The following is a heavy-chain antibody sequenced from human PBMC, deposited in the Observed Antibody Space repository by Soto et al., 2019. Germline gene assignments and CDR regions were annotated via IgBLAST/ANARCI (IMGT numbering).Heavy chain of an antibody. J-gene: IGHJ4*02. CDR3: ARVPDSSVYYYYFEY. CDR1: GYSFTSYW. CDR2: ISSGSSLL. D-gene: IGHD3-22*01. Sequence: SLKISCKASGYSFTSYWIGWVRQSPGNGLEWVSSISSGSSLLYYADSVRGRFTISRDNANNSLYLQMNSLRADYTSVYYCARVPDSSVYYYYFEYGGQGPMVTVSS. V-gene: IGHV3-21*01.